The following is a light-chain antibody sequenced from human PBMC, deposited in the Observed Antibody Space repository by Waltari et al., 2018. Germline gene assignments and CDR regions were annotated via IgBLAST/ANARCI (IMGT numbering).Light chain of an antibody. V-gene: IGKV1-39*01. CDR3: QQSYSSPRT. Sequence: DIQMTQSPSSLSASVGDGVTITCRASQSITNYLNWYQQKPGKVPKLLIYGGSSLPSGVPSRFSGSGFGTDFTLTISSLQPEDFATYYCQQSYSSPRTFGQGTTLEIK. CDR1: QSITNY. J-gene: IGKJ2*01. CDR2: GGS.